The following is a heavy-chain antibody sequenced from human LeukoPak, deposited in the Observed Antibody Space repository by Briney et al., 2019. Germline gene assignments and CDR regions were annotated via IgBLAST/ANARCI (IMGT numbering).Heavy chain of an antibody. D-gene: IGHD3-9*01. CDR2: ISAYNGKT. CDR1: GYTFTSYG. Sequence: ASVKVSCKASGYTFTSYGLSWVRQAPGQGLEWMGWISAYNGKTESSENLQGRLTMTTDTSTNTAYMELMSLSSDDTAVCYCARDREPLRYIDFGNWFDPWGQGTLVTVSS. CDR3: ARDREPLRYIDFGNWFDP. V-gene: IGHV1-18*01. J-gene: IGHJ5*02.